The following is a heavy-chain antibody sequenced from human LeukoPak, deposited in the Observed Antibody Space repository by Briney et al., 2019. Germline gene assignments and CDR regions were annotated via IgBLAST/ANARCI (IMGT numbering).Heavy chain of an antibody. J-gene: IGHJ4*02. CDR2: TSAYNGNT. Sequence: ASVKVSCKASGYTFTSYGISWVRQAPGQGLEWMGWTSAYNGNTNYAQKLQGRVTMTTDTSTSTAYMELRSLRSDDTAVYYCARDRGYYDYIWGSYRLHFDYWGQGTLVTVSS. CDR3: ARDRGYYDYIWGSYRLHFDY. CDR1: GYTFTSYG. D-gene: IGHD3-16*02. V-gene: IGHV1-18*01.